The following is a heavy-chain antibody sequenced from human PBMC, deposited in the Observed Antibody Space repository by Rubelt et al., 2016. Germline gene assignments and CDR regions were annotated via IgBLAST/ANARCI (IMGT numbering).Heavy chain of an antibody. V-gene: IGHV4-30-4*01. CDR3: ARGSRVGPTGDY. CDR2: IYYSGST. CDR1: GGSIKSGGFY. D-gene: IGHD1-26*01. Sequence: QMQLQESGPGQVKPSQILSLTCTISGGSIKSGGFYWSWIRQHPGRGLEWIGYIYYSGSTYYNPSLQSRVTISVDTSKNQLSLKLSSVTAADTAVYYCARGSRVGPTGDYWGQGTLVTVSS. J-gene: IGHJ4*02.